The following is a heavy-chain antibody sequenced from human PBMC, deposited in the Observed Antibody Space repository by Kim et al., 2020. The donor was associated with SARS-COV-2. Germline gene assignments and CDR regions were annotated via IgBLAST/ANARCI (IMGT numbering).Heavy chain of an antibody. D-gene: IGHD3-22*01. CDR3: ARWVGYYDSSGPSYDAFDI. V-gene: IGHV7-4-1*02. Sequence: ASVKVSCKASGYTFTSYAMNWVRQAPGQGLEWMGWINTNTGNPTYAQGFTGRFVFSLDTSVSTAYLQISSLKAEDTAVYYCARWVGYYDSSGPSYDAFDIWGQGTMVTVSS. CDR1: GYTFTSYA. CDR2: INTNTGNP. J-gene: IGHJ3*02.